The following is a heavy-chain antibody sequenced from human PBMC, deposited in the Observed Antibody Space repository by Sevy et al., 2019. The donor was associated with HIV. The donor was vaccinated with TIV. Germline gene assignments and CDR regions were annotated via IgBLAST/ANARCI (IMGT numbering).Heavy chain of an antibody. CDR3: ARGRSVTSPRITMVRGVTFYMDV. Sequence: SETLSLTCAVYGGSFSGYYWSWIRQPPGKGLEWIGEINHSGSTNYNPSLKSRVTISVDTSKNQFSLKLSSVTAADTAVYYCARGRSVTSPRITMVRGVTFYMDVWGKGTTVTVSS. CDR2: INHSGST. J-gene: IGHJ6*03. D-gene: IGHD3-10*01. V-gene: IGHV4-34*01. CDR1: GGSFSGYY.